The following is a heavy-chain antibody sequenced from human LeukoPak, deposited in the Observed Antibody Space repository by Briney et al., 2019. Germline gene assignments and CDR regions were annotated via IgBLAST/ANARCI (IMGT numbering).Heavy chain of an antibody. CDR2: VNHSGSA. V-gene: IGHV4-34*01. J-gene: IGHJ5*02. CDR3: ARERASNNHDNWFDP. CDR1: GASFNDYY. Sequence: PSETLSLTCAVYGASFNDYYWSWIRHSPTKGLEWIGEVNHSGSAKYNPPLKSRVTISADKSKNQFFLRLSPVAAADSGVYYCARERASNNHDNWFDPWGQGTLVTVSS.